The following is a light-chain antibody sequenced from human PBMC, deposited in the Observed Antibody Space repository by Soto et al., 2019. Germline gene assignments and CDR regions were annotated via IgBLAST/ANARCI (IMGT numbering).Light chain of an antibody. J-gene: IGLJ1*01. CDR1: NTGNKS. V-gene: IGLV3-21*02. CDR2: DDS. CDR3: QVWDSSSDHYV. Sequence: SYELTQPPSVSVAPGQTARITCGGNNTGNKSVDWYQQKPGQAPVLVVYDDSDRPSGIPERFSGSNSGNTATLTISRVEAGDEADYYCQVWDSSSDHYVFGTGTKLTVL.